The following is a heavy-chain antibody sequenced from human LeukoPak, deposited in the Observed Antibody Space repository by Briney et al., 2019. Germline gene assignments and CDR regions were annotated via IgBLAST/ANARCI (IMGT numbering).Heavy chain of an antibody. Sequence: GGSLRLSCAASGFTFSNSAMNWVRQAPGRGLEWVSAITSGGTALYPDSVKGRFTISRDNSKNTLYLQMNSLRAEDTAVYYCASFRSSIAAHDYWGQGTLVTVSS. J-gene: IGHJ4*02. CDR1: GFTFSNSA. D-gene: IGHD6-6*01. CDR3: ASFRSSIAAHDY. V-gene: IGHV3-23*01. CDR2: ITSGGTA.